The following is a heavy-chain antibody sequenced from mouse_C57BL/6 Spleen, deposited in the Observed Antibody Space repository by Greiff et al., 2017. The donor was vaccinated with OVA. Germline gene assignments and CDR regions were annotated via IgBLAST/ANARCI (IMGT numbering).Heavy chain of an antibody. CDR3: ARRDYGNYYFDY. D-gene: IGHD2-1*01. CDR1: GYTFTSYW. V-gene: IGHV1-55*01. Sequence: QVQLQQPGAELVKPGASVKMSCKASGYTFTSYWITWVKQRPGQGLEWIGDIYPGSGSTNYNEKFKSKATLTVDTSSSTAYMQLSSLRSEDSAVYYCARRDYGNYYFDYWGQGTTLTVSS. CDR2: IYPGSGST. J-gene: IGHJ2*01.